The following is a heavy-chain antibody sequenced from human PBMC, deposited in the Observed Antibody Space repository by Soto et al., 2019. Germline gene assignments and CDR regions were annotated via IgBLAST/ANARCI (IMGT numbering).Heavy chain of an antibody. J-gene: IGHJ4*02. CDR1: GDSVSSRFW. CDR3: ARYNAASGTYYFDY. Sequence: QVELQESGPGLVKPSGTLSLTCAVSGDSVSSRFWWSWVRQSPGKGLEWIGEIYHSGSANYNPSLKSRVTTSVDNSKNQFPLKLNSVTAADTAVYYCARYNAASGTYYFDYWGQGTLVTVSS. V-gene: IGHV4-4*02. CDR2: IYHSGSA. D-gene: IGHD6-13*01.